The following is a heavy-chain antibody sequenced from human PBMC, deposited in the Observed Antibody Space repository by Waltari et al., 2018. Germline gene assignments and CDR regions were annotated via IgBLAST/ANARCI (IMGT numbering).Heavy chain of an antibody. D-gene: IGHD3-3*01. V-gene: IGHV4-59*01. Sequence: QVQLQESGPGLVKPSETLSLTCTVSGGSISSYYWSWIRQPPGKGLEWIGYIYYSGSTNYNPARKSRVTIAVDTSKNQFSLKLSSVTAADTAVYYCAGCYYDFWSGYYPYYYYYGMDVWGQGTTVTVSS. CDR2: IYYSGST. CDR3: AGCYYDFWSGYYPYYYYYGMDV. CDR1: GGSISSYY. J-gene: IGHJ6*02.